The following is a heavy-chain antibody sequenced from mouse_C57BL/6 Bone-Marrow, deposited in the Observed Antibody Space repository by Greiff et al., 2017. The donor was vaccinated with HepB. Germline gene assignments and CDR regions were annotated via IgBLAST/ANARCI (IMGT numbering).Heavy chain of an antibody. Sequence: EVKLMESGGGLVQPGGSLKLSCAASGFTFSDYYMYWVRQTPEKRLEWVAYISNGGGSTYYPDTVKGRFTISRDNAKNTLYLQMSRLKSEDTAMYYCARHGGTQATGPWFAYWGQGTLVTVSA. J-gene: IGHJ3*01. CDR1: GFTFSDYY. V-gene: IGHV5-12*01. CDR2: ISNGGGST. CDR3: ARHGGTQATGPWFAY. D-gene: IGHD3-2*02.